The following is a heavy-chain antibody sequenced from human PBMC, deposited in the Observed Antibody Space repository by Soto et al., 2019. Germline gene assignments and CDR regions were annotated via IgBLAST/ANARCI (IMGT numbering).Heavy chain of an antibody. D-gene: IGHD6-13*01. V-gene: IGHV1-18*01. Sequence: QVQLVQSGAEVKKPGASVKVSCKASSYTFASYGISWVRQAPGQGLEWMGWISAYNGKTNYGQTLQGRVTMTTDTSTSTAYMELRSLRSDDTAVYYWARVIAAAADFDYWGQGTLVTVSS. CDR3: ARVIAAAADFDY. J-gene: IGHJ4*02. CDR1: SYTFASYG. CDR2: ISAYNGKT.